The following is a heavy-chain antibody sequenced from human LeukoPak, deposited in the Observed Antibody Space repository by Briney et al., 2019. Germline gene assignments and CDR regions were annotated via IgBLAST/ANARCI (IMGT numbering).Heavy chain of an antibody. CDR1: GFTFSSFS. V-gene: IGHV3-48*01. D-gene: IGHD3-16*02. CDR2: ISDNSITI. Sequence: PGGSLRLSCAASGFTFSSFSMNWVRQAPGKGLEWVSYISDNSITIYYADSVKGRFTISRDSAKNSLYLQMNSLRAEDTVVYFCARERYDYVWGSYPQAFDIWGQGTMVTVSS. J-gene: IGHJ3*02. CDR3: ARERYDYVWGSYPQAFDI.